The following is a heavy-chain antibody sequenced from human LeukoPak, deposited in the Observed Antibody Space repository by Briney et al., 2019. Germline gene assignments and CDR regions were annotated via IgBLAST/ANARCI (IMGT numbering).Heavy chain of an antibody. Sequence: ASVKVSCKASGGTFSSYAISWVRQAPGQGLEWMGGIIPIFGTANYAQKFQGRVTITADKSTSTAYMELSSLRSEDTAVYYCARALSYCSGGSCYSVHLYGQYYFDYWGQGTLVNVSS. V-gene: IGHV1-69*06. J-gene: IGHJ4*02. CDR1: GGTFSSYA. D-gene: IGHD2-15*01. CDR2: IIPIFGTA. CDR3: ARALSYCSGGSCYSVHLYGQYYFDY.